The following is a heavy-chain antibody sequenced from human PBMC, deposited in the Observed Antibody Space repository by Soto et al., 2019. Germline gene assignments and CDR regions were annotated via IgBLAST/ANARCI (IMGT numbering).Heavy chain of an antibody. J-gene: IGHJ4*02. D-gene: IGHD3-22*01. Sequence: DSVKGRFTISRDNAKNSLYLQMNSLRAEDTAVYYCARERVVHGPPGNMIVANWGQGTLVTVS. CDR3: ARERVVHGPPGNMIVAN. V-gene: IGHV3-11*01.